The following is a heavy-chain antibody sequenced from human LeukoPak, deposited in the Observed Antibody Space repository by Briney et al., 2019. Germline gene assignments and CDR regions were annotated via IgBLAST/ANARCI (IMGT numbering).Heavy chain of an antibody. CDR2: ISGSGGST. CDR3: AKVKANREAFDI. J-gene: IGHJ3*02. V-gene: IGHV3-23*01. CDR1: GFTFSSYA. D-gene: IGHD1-26*01. Sequence: PGGSLRVSCAASGFTFSSYAVSWVRQAPGKRLEWVSAISGSGGSTYYADSVKGPFTISRDNSKNTLYLQMNSLRAEDTAVYYCAKVKANREAFDIWGQGTMVTVSS.